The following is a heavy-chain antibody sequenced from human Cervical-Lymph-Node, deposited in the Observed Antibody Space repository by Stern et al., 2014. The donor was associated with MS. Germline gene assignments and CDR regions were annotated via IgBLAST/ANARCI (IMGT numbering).Heavy chain of an antibody. CDR2: INHSGST. CDR3: ARGNPDTAMVIPDWYFDL. D-gene: IGHD5-18*01. V-gene: IGHV4-34*01. Sequence: QVQLQQWGAGLLKPSETLSLTCAVYGGSFSGYYWSWIRQPPGKGLEWIGEINHSGSTNYNPSLKSRVTISVDTSKNQFSLKLSPVPAADTAVYYCARGNPDTAMVIPDWYFDLWGRGTLVTVSS. J-gene: IGHJ2*01. CDR1: GGSFSGYY.